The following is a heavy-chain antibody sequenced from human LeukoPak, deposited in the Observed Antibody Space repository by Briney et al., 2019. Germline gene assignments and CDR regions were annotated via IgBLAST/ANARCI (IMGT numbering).Heavy chain of an antibody. D-gene: IGHD2/OR15-2a*01. CDR3: ARGYFLGFEY. CDR1: GFTFSSYE. V-gene: IGHV3-48*03. Sequence: GGSLRLSCAASGFTFSSYEMNWVRQAPGKGLEWVSYISTSGRTIYYADSVKGRLTISRDNAKNSRDLQMNSLRAEDAAVYYCARGYFLGFEYWGQGPLVPVS. CDR2: ISTSGRTI. J-gene: IGHJ4*02.